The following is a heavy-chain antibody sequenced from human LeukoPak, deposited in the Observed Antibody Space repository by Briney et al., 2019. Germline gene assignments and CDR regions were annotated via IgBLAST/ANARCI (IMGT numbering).Heavy chain of an antibody. CDR1: GYTFTSYG. CDR2: ISAYNGNT. V-gene: IGHV1-18*01. CDR3: ARDLVRYYDSSGYYSDY. Sequence: ASVKVSCKASGYTFTSYGISWVRQAPGQGLEWMGWISAYNGNTNHAQKLQGRVTMTTDTSTSTAYMELRSLRSDDTAVYYCARDLVRYYDSSGYYSDYWGQGTLVTVSS. D-gene: IGHD3-22*01. J-gene: IGHJ4*02.